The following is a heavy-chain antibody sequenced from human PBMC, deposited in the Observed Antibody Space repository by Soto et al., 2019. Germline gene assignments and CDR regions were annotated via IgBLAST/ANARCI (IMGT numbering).Heavy chain of an antibody. CDR3: TRQQEGRVLTPDY. CDR1: GFTFSDSA. D-gene: IGHD3-10*01. Sequence: EVQLVESGGGLVQPGGSLKLSCAASGFTFSDSAMHWVRQASGKGLEWVGRIRSKGNSYATEYAASVKGRFTISRDDSKNTAYLQMSTLETEDTAVYYCTRQQEGRVLTPDYWGQGTLVTVSS. J-gene: IGHJ4*02. CDR2: IRSKGNSYAT. V-gene: IGHV3-73*02.